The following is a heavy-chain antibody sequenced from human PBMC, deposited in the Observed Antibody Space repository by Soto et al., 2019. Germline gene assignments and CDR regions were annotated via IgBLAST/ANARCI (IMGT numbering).Heavy chain of an antibody. CDR1: GGTFSSYA. J-gene: IGHJ6*02. Sequence: SVKVSCKASGGTFSSYAISWVRQAPGQGLEWMGGIIPIFGTANYAQKFQGRVTITADKSTSTAYMELSSLRSEDTAVYYCARGNIVVVPAAPLYYGTDVWGQGTRVTVSS. CDR2: IIPIFGTA. CDR3: ARGNIVVVPAAPLYYGTDV. D-gene: IGHD2-2*01. V-gene: IGHV1-69*06.